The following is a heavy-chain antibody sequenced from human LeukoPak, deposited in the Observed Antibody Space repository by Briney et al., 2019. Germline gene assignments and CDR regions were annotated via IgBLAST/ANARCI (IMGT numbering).Heavy chain of an antibody. V-gene: IGHV3-23*01. CDR2: ISGSGAST. CDR3: AREDITWYEQGDY. J-gene: IGHJ4*02. CDR1: GFTFSSYV. D-gene: IGHD2-15*01. Sequence: PGGSLRLSCSASGFTFSSYVIAWVRQAPGKGLEWVSAISGSGASTYYAESVKGRVIISRDNSKNTLYLQVNSLRVEDTAVYFCAREDITWYEQGDYWGQGTLVTVSS.